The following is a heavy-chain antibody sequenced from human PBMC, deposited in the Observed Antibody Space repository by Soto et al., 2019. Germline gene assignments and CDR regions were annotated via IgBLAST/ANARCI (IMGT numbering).Heavy chain of an antibody. J-gene: IGHJ6*02. Sequence: GESLKISCQGSGYSFTSYWTSWVRQMPGKGLEWMGRIDPSDSYTNYSPSFQGHVTISADKSISTAYLQWSSLKASDTAMYYCARQGMATGGMDVWGQGTTVTVSS. CDR1: GYSFTSYW. V-gene: IGHV5-10-1*01. CDR3: ARQGMATGGMDV. CDR2: IDPSDSYT. D-gene: IGHD5-12*01.